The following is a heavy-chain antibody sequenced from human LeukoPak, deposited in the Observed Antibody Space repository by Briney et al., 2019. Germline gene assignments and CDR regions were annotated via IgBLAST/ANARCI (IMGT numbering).Heavy chain of an antibody. Sequence: GGSLRLSCAASGFTFSSYAMSWVRQAPGKGLEWVSAISGSGGSTYYADSVKGRFTISRDNSKNTLYLQMNSLRAEDTAVYYCAKQRPYSGSYLRYYFDYWGQGTLVTVSS. D-gene: IGHD1-26*01. CDR3: AKQRPYSGSYLRYYFDY. J-gene: IGHJ4*02. CDR1: GFTFSSYA. V-gene: IGHV3-23*01. CDR2: ISGSGGST.